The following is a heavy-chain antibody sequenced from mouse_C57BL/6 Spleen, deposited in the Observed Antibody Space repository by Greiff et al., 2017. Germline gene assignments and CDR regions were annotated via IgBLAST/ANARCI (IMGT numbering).Heavy chain of an antibody. D-gene: IGHD2-2*01. CDR2: INPNYGTT. CDR1: GYSFTDYN. V-gene: IGHV1-39*01. CDR3: ARGRGGYYDAMDY. Sequence: EVQLKESGPELVKPGASVKISCKASGYSFTDYNMNWVKQSNGKSLECIGVINPNYGTTSYNQKFKGKATLTGDQSSSTAYMQLNSLTSEDSAVYYCARGRGGYYDAMDYWGQGTSVTVSS. J-gene: IGHJ4*01.